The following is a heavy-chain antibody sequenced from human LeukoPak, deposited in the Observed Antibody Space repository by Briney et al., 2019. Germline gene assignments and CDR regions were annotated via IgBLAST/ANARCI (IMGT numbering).Heavy chain of an antibody. CDR2: IWNDGSNK. CDR3: ARVRAAYCGGDCYSGAFDI. Sequence: GGSLRLSCAASGFTFSSYVMHWVRQAPGKGLEWVAVIWNDGSNKYYADSVKGRFTISRDNSKNTLYLQMNSLRAEDTAVYYCARVRAAYCGGDCYSGAFDIWGQGTMVTVSS. V-gene: IGHV3-33*01. J-gene: IGHJ3*02. D-gene: IGHD2-21*02. CDR1: GFTFSSYV.